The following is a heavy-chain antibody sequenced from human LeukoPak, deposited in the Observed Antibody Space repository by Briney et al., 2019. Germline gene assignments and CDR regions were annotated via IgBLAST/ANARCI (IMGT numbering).Heavy chain of an antibody. D-gene: IGHD1-1*01. CDR2: ITSNSSYV. Sequence: GGSLRLSCAASGFTFSDFTMNWVRQAPGKGLEWVSSITSNSSYVYYTDSVKGRFTISRDNAKNSLFPQMDSLRAEDTAVYYCARAELDWGQGTLVTVS. CDR3: ARAELD. CDR1: GFTFSDFT. V-gene: IGHV3-21*01. J-gene: IGHJ4*02.